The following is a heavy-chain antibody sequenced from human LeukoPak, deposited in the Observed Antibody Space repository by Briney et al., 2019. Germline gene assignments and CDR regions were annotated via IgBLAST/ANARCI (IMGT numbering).Heavy chain of an antibody. CDR2: IIPIFGTA. D-gene: IGHD3-22*01. V-gene: IGHV1-69*06. J-gene: IGHJ4*02. CDR3: ATVHYYDSSGYQGLVY. Sequence: GASVKVSCKASGGTFSSYAISWVRQAPGQGLEWMGGIIPIFGTANYAQKFQGRVTITADKSTSTAYMELSSLRSEDTAVYYCATVHYYDSSGYQGLVYWGQGTLVTVSS. CDR1: GGTFSSYA.